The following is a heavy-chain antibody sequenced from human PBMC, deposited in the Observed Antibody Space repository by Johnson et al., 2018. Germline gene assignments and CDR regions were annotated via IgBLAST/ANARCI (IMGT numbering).Heavy chain of an antibody. V-gene: IGHV3-7*01. CDR3: AIVVYGDYPLFSYYMDV. CDR1: GFTFTNYW. CDR2: IKQDGSEA. D-gene: IGHD4-17*01. Sequence: VQLVQSGGGLVHPGGSLRLSCAASGFTFTNYWMTWVRQAPGKGLEWVANIKQDGSEAYYGDSAQGRFTISRDNAKNSQYLQMSSLRAEDTAVYYCAIVVYGDYPLFSYYMDVWDIGTTVTVSS. J-gene: IGHJ6*03.